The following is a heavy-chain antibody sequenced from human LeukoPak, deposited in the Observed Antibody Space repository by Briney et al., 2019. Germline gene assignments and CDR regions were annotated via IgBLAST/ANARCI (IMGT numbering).Heavy chain of an antibody. V-gene: IGHV3-23*01. CDR3: AKDDSSGYYHDH. CDR1: GFRFSNYA. Sequence: VGSLRLSCVGSGFRFSNYATNWVRQAPGKGLQWVSALSRSGSRTFYADSVKGRFTISRDNSKNTLYLQMDSLRAEDTAIYYCAKDDSSGYYHDHWGQGTLVTVSS. J-gene: IGHJ5*02. D-gene: IGHD3-22*01. CDR2: LSRSGSRT.